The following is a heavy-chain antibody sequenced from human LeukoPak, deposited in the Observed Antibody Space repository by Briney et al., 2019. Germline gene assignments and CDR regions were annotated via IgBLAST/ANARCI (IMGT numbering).Heavy chain of an antibody. CDR2: INSNNGRT. Sequence: GASVKVSFKASGYTFVNYYLHWVRQAPGQGLEWIGIINSNNGRTTYAQKFQDRVTLTRDTSTNTVYMELTGLTSEDTAVYFCARSKSNLDYWGQGTLLTVSS. CDR3: ARSKSNLDY. CDR1: GYTFVNYY. J-gene: IGHJ4*02. V-gene: IGHV1-46*01.